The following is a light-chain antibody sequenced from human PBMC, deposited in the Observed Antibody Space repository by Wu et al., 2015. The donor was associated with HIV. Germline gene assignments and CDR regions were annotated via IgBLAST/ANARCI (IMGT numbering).Light chain of an antibody. V-gene: IGKV3-15*01. CDR1: QNIRSN. CDR3: QQFHNWPET. J-gene: IGKJ2*01. CDR2: GAS. Sequence: IMLTQSPATLSVSPGERVTLSCRASQNIRSNLAWYQQRPGQAPRLLIYGASTRATGIPARVSGGGSGTEFTLTIASMQSEDFAVYYCQQFHNWPETFGQGTKLEIK.